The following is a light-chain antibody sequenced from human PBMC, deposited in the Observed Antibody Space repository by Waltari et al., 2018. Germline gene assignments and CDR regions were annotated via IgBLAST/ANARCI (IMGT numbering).Light chain of an antibody. CDR3: QQTYTVPYT. J-gene: IGKJ2*01. CDR1: QTITNY. Sequence: DIQMTQSPSSLSASVGDRVTITCRASQTITNYLAWDQQKPGKAPRLLIYTTSTLEGGVPLRFSGSGSGRDFTLTISSLQPEDSATYFCQQTYTVPYTFGQGTTLEIK. CDR2: TTS. V-gene: IGKV1-39*01.